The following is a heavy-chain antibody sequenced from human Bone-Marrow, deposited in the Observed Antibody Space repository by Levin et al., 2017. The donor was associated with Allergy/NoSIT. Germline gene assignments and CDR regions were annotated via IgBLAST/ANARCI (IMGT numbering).Heavy chain of an antibody. CDR1: GLSFSNYD. Sequence: GGSLRLSCAASGLSFSNYDMNWVRQAPGKGLEWVSSISGGSSRIYYADSVKGRFTISRDNAKNSLYLQMNSLRVEDTAVYYCASWAMFYYDCSDFHYFYNGMHVWGKGTTVTVSS. J-gene: IGHJ6*04. D-gene: IGHD3-16*01. CDR3: ASWAMFYYDCSDFHYFYNGMHV. V-gene: IGHV3-21*06. CDR2: ISGGSSRI.